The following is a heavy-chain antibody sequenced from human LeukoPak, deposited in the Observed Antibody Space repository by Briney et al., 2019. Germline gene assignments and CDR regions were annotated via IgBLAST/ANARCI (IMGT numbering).Heavy chain of an antibody. Sequence: ASVKVSCKASGYTFTGYYMHWVRQAPGQGLEWMGWINPNSGGTNYAQKFQGRVTMTRDTSISTAYMELSRLRSDDTAVYYCASTGGEYRSGGSCFDAFDIWGQGTMVTVSS. D-gene: IGHD2-15*01. CDR3: ASTGGEYRSGGSCFDAFDI. CDR2: INPNSGGT. CDR1: GYTFTGYY. J-gene: IGHJ3*02. V-gene: IGHV1-2*02.